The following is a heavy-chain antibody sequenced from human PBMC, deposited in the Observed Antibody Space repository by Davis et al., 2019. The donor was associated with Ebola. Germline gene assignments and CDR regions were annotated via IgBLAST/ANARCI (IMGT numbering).Heavy chain of an antibody. CDR2: IYYSGST. J-gene: IGHJ4*02. V-gene: IGHV4-59*08. CDR3: ARSRDGYPERFDY. Sequence: SETLSLTCTVSGGSISSYYWSWIRQPPGKGLEWIGYIYYSGSTNYNPSLKSRVTISVDTSKNQFSLKLSSVTAADTAVYYCARSRDGYPERFDYWGQGTLVTVSS. CDR1: GGSISSYY. D-gene: IGHD5-24*01.